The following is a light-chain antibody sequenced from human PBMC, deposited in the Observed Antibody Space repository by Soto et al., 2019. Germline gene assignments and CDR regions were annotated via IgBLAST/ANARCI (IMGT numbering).Light chain of an antibody. CDR2: DAS. CDR1: QSISSW. CDR3: QQYNSYSWT. J-gene: IGKJ1*01. Sequence: DIQMTQSPSTLSASVGDRVTITFRASQSISSWLAWYQQKPGKAPKLLIYDASSLESGVPSRFSGSGSGTEFPLTISSLQPDDFATYYCQQYNSYSWTFGQGTKVEIK. V-gene: IGKV1-5*01.